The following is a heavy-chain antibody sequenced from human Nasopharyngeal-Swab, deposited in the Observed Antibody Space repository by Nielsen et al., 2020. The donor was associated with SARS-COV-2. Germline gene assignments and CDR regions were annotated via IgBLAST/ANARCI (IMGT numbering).Heavy chain of an antibody. V-gene: IGHV3-48*02. J-gene: IGHJ4*02. Sequence: GGSLRLSCAASGFAFSDYSMDWVRQAPGKGLEWVSYITSSSSTRYYADSVKGRFTVSRDNAKNSLYLQMSSLRDEDTAVYYCARDDNVGATAHFDHWGQGTLVTVSA. CDR3: ARDDNVGATAHFDH. D-gene: IGHD1-26*01. CDR1: GFAFSDYS. CDR2: ITSSSSTR.